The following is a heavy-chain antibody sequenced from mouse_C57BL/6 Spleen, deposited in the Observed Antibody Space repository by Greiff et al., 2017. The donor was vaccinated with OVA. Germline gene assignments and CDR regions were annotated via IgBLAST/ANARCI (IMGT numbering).Heavy chain of an antibody. Sequence: QVQLQQSGPGLVAPSQSLSITCTVSGFSLTSYAISWVRQPPGKGLEWLGVIWTGGGTNYNSALKSRLSISKDNSKSQVFLKMNSLQTDDTARYYCARNSDYGSSYENWYFDVWGTGTTVTVSS. V-gene: IGHV2-9-1*01. CDR3: ARNSDYGSSYENWYFDV. J-gene: IGHJ1*03. CDR2: IWTGGGT. CDR1: GFSLTSYA. D-gene: IGHD1-1*01.